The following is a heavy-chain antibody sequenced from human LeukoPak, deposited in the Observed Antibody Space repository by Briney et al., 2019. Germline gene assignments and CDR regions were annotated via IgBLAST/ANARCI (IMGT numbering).Heavy chain of an antibody. J-gene: IGHJ4*02. Sequence: ASVKVCCKASGYTFTNYGFSWVRHAPGQGLEWMGWISAHNGNTNYEQKFQGRVTMTTDTSTSTAYMELRSLRSDDTAVYYCARDSSIDSGIYLVSYWGQGTLVTVSS. V-gene: IGHV1-18*01. CDR1: GYTFTNYG. CDR2: ISAHNGNT. CDR3: ARDSSIDSGIYLVSY. D-gene: IGHD3-10*01.